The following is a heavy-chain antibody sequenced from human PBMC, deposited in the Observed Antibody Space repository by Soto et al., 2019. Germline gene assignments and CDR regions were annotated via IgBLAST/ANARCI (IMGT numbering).Heavy chain of an antibody. CDR1: GFTFTDYW. CDR2: ISGNRSSR. CDR3: AKSNYGMDV. V-gene: IGHV3-74*01. Sequence: PGGSLRLSCAASGFTFTDYWLHWVCQYPGKGLVLVSRISGNRSSRSYADSVKGRFTTSRENPKNTLYLQMNSLRAEDTAVYYCAKSNYGMDVWGQGTTVTVSS. D-gene: IGHD6-6*01. J-gene: IGHJ6*02.